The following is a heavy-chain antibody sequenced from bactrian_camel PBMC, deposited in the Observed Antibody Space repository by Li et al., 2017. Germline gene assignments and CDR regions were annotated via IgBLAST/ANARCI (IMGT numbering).Heavy chain of an antibody. J-gene: IGHJ4*01. D-gene: IGHD3*01. V-gene: IGHV3S53*01. CDR2: LAYGTDA. CDR3: AVLRAGVPWLREGRGYCYGRGQEQYYY. CDR1: GDSDRRSC. Sequence: HVQLVESGGGSVQPGGSLRLSCEVFGDSDRRSCMAWFRQAPGNEREAVAALAYGTDATYHAQVKGRFTISKDNAKNILYLQMNNLRPEDTAKYYCAVLRAGVPWLREGRGYCYGRGQEQYYYWGQGTQVTVS.